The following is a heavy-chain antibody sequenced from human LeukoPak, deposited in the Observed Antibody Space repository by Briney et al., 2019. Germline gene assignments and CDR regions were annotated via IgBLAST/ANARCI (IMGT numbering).Heavy chain of an antibody. Sequence: PGGSLSLSCAASGFTFSDYYMSWIRQAPGKGLEWVSYISGSSTYTNYADSVKGRFTISRDNAKNSLYLQLNSLRAEDTAVYYCARDAWAYYYGSGSNYYWGQGTLVTVSS. CDR3: ARDAWAYYYGSGSNYY. CDR1: GFTFSDYY. CDR2: ISGSSTYT. V-gene: IGHV3-11*06. J-gene: IGHJ4*02. D-gene: IGHD3-10*01.